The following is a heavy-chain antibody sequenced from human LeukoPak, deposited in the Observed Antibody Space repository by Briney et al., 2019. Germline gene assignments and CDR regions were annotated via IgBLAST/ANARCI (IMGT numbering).Heavy chain of an antibody. V-gene: IGHV3-15*01. CDR2: IKSKTDGGTT. CDR1: GFTFSSYA. D-gene: IGHD3-16*02. Sequence: PGGSLRLSCAASGFTFSSYAMSWVRQAPGKGLEWVGRIKSKTDGGTTDYAAPVKGRFTISRDDSKNTLYLQMNSLKTEDTAVYYCTTDLYDYVWGSYRYPGHFDYWGQGTLVTVSS. CDR3: TTDLYDYVWGSYRYPGHFDY. J-gene: IGHJ4*02.